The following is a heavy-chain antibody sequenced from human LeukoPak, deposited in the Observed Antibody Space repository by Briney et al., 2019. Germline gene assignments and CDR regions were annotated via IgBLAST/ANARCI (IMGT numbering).Heavy chain of an antibody. V-gene: IGHV3-66*01. Sequence: GGSLRLSCAVSGFTINTNYMSWVRQAPGKGLEWVSVTYFDGSTYYADSVTGRFTTSRETSENTLYLQMNTLRADDTSVYYCAAMVDDYWGQGTLLSVSS. J-gene: IGHJ4*02. D-gene: IGHD5-18*01. CDR2: TYFDGST. CDR1: GFTINTNY. CDR3: AAMVDDY.